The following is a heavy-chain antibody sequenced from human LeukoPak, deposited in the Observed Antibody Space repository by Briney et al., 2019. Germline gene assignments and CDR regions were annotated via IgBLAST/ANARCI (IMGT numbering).Heavy chain of an antibody. V-gene: IGHV1-46*01. CDR2: INPSGGST. CDR1: GYTFTSYY. D-gene: IGHD6-13*01. CDR3: ARGVSESSSYDY. J-gene: IGHJ4*02. Sequence: PGGSLRLSCAASGYTFTSYYMHWVRQAPGQGLEWMGIINPSGGSTSYAQKFQGRVTMTRDTSTNTVYMELSSLRSEDTAVYYCARGVSESSSYDYWGQGTLVTVSS.